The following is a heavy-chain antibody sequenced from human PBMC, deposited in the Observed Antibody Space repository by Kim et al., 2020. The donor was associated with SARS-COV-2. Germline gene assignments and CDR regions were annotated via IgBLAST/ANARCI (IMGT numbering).Heavy chain of an antibody. CDR3: ATGVGFYYGSGSKIDY. D-gene: IGHD3-10*01. J-gene: IGHJ4*02. Sequence: SVKGRFTISRENARNTVYLQMNSLRAEDTAVYFCATGVGFYYGSGSKIDYWGQGTLVTVSS. V-gene: IGHV3-74*01.